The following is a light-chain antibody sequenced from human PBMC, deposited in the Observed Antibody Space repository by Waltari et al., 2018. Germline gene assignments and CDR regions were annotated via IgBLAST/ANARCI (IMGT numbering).Light chain of an antibody. CDR1: QSAFYNSNNKHS. CDR2: WAS. Sequence: DIVMTQSPDSLPVSLGERATITCKSSQSAFYNSNNKHSLAWYQQKVGQPPKLLTYWASSRESGVLDRFSGSVSGTDFTLTISSLQTEDVAVYYCQQYYTAPYTFGQGTKLEIK. CDR3: QQYYTAPYT. J-gene: IGKJ2*01. V-gene: IGKV4-1*01.